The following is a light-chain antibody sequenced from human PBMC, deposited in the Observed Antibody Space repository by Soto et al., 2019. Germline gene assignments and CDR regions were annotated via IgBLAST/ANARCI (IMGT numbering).Light chain of an antibody. CDR3: CSYAGSYYV. Sequence: QSVLTQPASVSGSPGQSVTISCTGTSSDVGGYNYVSWYQQHPGKAPKLMIYDVSKRPPGVPDRFSGSKSGNTASLTISGLQPEDEADYYCCSYAGSYYVFGTGTKVTV. J-gene: IGLJ1*01. CDR1: SSDVGGYNY. V-gene: IGLV2-11*01. CDR2: DVS.